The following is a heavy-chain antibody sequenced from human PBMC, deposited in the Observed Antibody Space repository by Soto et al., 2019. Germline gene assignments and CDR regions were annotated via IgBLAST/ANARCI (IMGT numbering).Heavy chain of an antibody. CDR2: IKPKSEGETA. J-gene: IGHJ4*02. Sequence: EMQLVQSGGGLVKPGGSLRLSCVASRFNFSAAWLNWIRQAPGKGLEWVGRIKPKSEGETADYTAPVRGRFTISRDDSHNTLHLQMDRLKPEDTAVYYCATVPSSSGPTWGLGVLVTVSS. CDR1: RFNFSAAW. D-gene: IGHD6-19*01. CDR3: ATVPSSSGPT. V-gene: IGHV3-15*07.